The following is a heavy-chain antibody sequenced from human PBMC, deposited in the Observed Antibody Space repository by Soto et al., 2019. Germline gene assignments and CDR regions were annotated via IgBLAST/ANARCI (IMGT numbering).Heavy chain of an antibody. J-gene: IGHJ4*02. CDR2: TYHNGDS. CDR3: ARHSARGPLDY. V-gene: IGHV4-4*02. CDR1: GGSIYSPHW. D-gene: IGHD2-21*01. Sequence: QLQLLESGPGLVRPSGTLSLSCVVSGGSIYSPHWWTWVRQPPGKGLEWIGATYHNGDSVYTPSLRGRVTISFDKPRHQFSTRLTSVAVADTAVYYCARHSARGPLDYWGQGAVVIVSS.